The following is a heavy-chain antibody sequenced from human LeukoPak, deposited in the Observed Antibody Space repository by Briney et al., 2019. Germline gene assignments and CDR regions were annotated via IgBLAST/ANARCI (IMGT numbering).Heavy chain of an antibody. Sequence: SETLSLTCTVSGGSISSSTYYWAWLRQPPGKGLEGIRSINYSGNTYYNSSLKIRVTISVHTSKNQFSLKLTSVTAADTAVDYCTRLTVGTTWGNYFDYWGQGTVVTVSS. D-gene: IGHD1-26*01. CDR1: GGSISSSTYY. J-gene: IGHJ4*02. CDR2: INYSGNT. V-gene: IGHV4-39*01. CDR3: TRLTVGTTWGNYFDY.